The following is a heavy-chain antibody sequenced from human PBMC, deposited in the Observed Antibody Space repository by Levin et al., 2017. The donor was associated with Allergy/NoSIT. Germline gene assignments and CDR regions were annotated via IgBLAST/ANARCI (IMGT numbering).Heavy chain of an antibody. CDR1: XXXSRYEH. CDR3: VRVRMRVRYDAFDI. J-gene: IGHJ3*02. D-gene: IGHD2/OR15-2a*01. V-gene: IGHV3-11*01. CDR2: INSGGGTL. Sequence: GGSLRLSCAAXXXXSRYEHLSWVRQAPGKGPEWLSYINSGGGTLYYADSVKGRLTISRDNAKNSLYLQMDSLRADDTAVYYCVRVRMRVRYDAFDIWGQGTMVTVSS.